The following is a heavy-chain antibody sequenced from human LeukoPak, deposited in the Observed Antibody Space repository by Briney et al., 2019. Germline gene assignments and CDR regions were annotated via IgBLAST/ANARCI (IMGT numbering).Heavy chain of an antibody. CDR3: ASIPPRRRGYYDSSGYGYYFDY. D-gene: IGHD3-22*01. V-gene: IGHV4-39*01. CDR1: GGAISSSSYY. J-gene: IGHJ4*02. Sequence: SETLSLTCTVSGGAISSSSYYWGWIRQPPGKGLEWIGSIYHSGSTYYNPSLKSRVTISVDTSKNQFYLKLSSVTAADTAVYSWASIPPRRRGYYDSSGYGYYFDYWGQGTLVTVSS. CDR2: IYHSGST.